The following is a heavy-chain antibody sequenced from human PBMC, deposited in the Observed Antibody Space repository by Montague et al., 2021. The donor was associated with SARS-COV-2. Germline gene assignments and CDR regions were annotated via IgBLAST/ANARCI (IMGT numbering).Heavy chain of an antibody. CDR3: TREVLAAMRPWFDP. CDR2: VHSSGTT. J-gene: IGHJ5*02. Sequence: TLSLTCTVSGDSVTGGNYYWTWIRQPAGKGLEWIGRVHSSGTTVYNPSLASGITISLDTSKCQFSLRLSSATAADTAVYYCTREVLAAMRPWFDPWGQGTPGTGSS. D-gene: IGHD2-2*01. CDR1: GDSVTGGNYY. V-gene: IGHV4-61*02.